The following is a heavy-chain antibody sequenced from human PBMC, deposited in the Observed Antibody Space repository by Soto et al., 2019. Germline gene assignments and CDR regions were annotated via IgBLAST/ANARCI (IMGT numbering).Heavy chain of an antibody. CDR1: GFTFSAYA. V-gene: IGHV3-23*01. Sequence: EVQLLESGGGVVQPGGSLRLSCAASGFTFSAYAMSWVRQAPGKGLQWVSGVGGSDTDKHYADSMRGRFTVSRDNSKNTLYLQMNSLRVDDTAVYYCAKDATAVNGVWDPFDMWGQGTEVTVSS. CDR2: VGGSDTDK. D-gene: IGHD2-8*01. CDR3: AKDATAVNGVWDPFDM. J-gene: IGHJ3*02.